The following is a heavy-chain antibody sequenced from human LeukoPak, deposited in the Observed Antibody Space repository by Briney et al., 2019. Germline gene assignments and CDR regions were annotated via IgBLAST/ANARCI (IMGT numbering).Heavy chain of an antibody. CDR1: GYTFTSYA. CDR2: INTNTGNP. V-gene: IGHV7-4-1*02. J-gene: IGHJ6*02. Sequence: ASVKVSCKASGYTFTSYAMNWVRQAPGQGLEWMGWINTNTGNPTYAQGFTGRFGFSLDTSVSTAYLQISSLKAEDTAVYYCANKQQLGFLNNYYYYGMDVWGQGTTVTVSS. D-gene: IGHD6-13*01. CDR3: ANKQQLGFLNNYYYYGMDV.